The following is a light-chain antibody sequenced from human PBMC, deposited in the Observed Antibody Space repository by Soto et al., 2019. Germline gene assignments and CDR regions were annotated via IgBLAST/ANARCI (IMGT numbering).Light chain of an antibody. CDR2: EAS. CDR1: SSDVGSYNL. V-gene: IGLV2-23*01. Sequence: QSALTQPASVSGSPGQSITISCTGTSSDVGSYNLVSWYQQHPGKVPKIMIYEASKRPSGAPNRFSGSKSGNTASLTISGLQGEDEADYYCCSYAGSSTWVFGPGTKLTVL. J-gene: IGLJ1*01. CDR3: CSYAGSSTWV.